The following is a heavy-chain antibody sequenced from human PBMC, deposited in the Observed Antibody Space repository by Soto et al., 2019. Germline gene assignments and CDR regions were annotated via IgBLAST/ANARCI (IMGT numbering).Heavy chain of an antibody. Sequence: SETLSLTCSVSGGSINSSSYFWGWVRQPPGKGLEWIGSIYYSGSTYYNPSLRSRVTIPVDTSKNQFSLKLSSVTAADTAVFYCARHYSSGSRNWFDPWGQGTLVTVSS. CDR1: GGSINSSSYF. CDR3: ARHYSSGSRNWFDP. CDR2: IYYSGST. D-gene: IGHD6-19*01. J-gene: IGHJ5*02. V-gene: IGHV4-39*01.